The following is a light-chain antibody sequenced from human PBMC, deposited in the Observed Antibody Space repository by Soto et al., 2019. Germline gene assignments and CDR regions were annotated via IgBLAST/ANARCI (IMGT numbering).Light chain of an antibody. Sequence: QSVLTQPPSASGTPGPRVTISCSGSSSNIGSNYVYWYQQLPGTAPKLLIYRNNQRPSGVPDRFSGSKSGTSASLAISGLRSEDEADYYCAAWDDSLSGYYVFGTGTKLTVL. CDR1: SSNIGSNY. CDR2: RNN. V-gene: IGLV1-47*01. CDR3: AAWDDSLSGYYV. J-gene: IGLJ1*01.